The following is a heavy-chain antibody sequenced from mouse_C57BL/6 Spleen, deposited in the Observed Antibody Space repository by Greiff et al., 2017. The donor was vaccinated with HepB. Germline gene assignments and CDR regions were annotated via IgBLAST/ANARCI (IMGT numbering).Heavy chain of an antibody. CDR3: AGSGTDY. CDR1: GYTFTSYW. V-gene: IGHV1-55*01. CDR2: IYPGSGST. D-gene: IGHD1-1*02. Sequence: QVQLQQPGAELVKPGASVKMSCKASGYTFTSYWITWVKQRPGQGLEWIGDIYPGSGSTNYNGKFKGKATLTADKSSSTAYMQLSSLTSEDSAVYFCAGSGTDYWGQGTTLTVSS. J-gene: IGHJ2*01.